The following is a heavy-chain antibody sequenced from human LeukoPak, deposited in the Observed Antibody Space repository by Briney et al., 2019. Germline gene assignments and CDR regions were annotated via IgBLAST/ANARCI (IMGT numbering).Heavy chain of an antibody. V-gene: IGHV3-7*03. CDR2: IKQDGSEK. CDR1: GFTFSSYW. CDR3: AKGFLLAGTYYYGMDV. Sequence: PGGSLRLSCAASGFTFSSYWMSWVRQAPGKGLEWVANIKQDGSEKYYVDSVKGRFTISRDNAKNSLYLQMNSLRAEDTAVYYCAKGFLLAGTYYYGMDVWGQGTTVTVSS. D-gene: IGHD6-19*01. J-gene: IGHJ6*02.